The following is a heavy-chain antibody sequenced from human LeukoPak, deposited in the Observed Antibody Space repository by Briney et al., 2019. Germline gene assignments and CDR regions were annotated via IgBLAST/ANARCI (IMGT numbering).Heavy chain of an antibody. CDR2: ISYDGSNK. CDR3: ATESPYGDGFDP. D-gene: IGHD4/OR15-4a*01. Sequence: GGSLRLSCAASGFTFRSYAMHWVRQAPGKVLDWLSVISYDGSNKFYADSVKGRFTISRDNTYNTLFLQMSSLRPEDTAVYYCATESPYGDGFDPWGQGTLVTVSS. J-gene: IGHJ5*02. V-gene: IGHV3-30-3*01. CDR1: GFTFRSYA.